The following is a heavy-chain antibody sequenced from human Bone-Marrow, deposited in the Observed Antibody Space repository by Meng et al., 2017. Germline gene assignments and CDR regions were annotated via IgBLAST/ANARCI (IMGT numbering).Heavy chain of an antibody. J-gene: IGHJ4*02. Sequence: ASVKVSCKASGYTFTSYGISWVRQAPGQGLEWMGWISAYNGNTNYAQKLQGRVAMTTDTSASTAYMELRSLRAEDTAVYYCAREGSYGDYGVDYFDYWGQGTLVTVSS. D-gene: IGHD4-17*01. V-gene: IGHV1-18*01. CDR3: AREGSYGDYGVDYFDY. CDR2: ISAYNGNT. CDR1: GYTFTSYG.